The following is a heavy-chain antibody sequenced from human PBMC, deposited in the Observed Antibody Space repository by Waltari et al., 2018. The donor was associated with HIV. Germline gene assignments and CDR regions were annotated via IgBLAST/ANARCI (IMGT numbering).Heavy chain of an antibody. CDR2: ISSNGSTT. CDR1: GLPLSSYE. J-gene: IGHJ3*02. D-gene: IGHD4-17*01. Sequence: EVQLVQSGGGLGQPGGSLKPPCAASGLPLSSYEMNWVRQAPGKGLEWVSYISSNGSTTYYADSVKGRFTISKAKNSLYLQMNSLRAEDTAVYYCARDIQDDYGDAGAFDIWGQGTMITVSS. V-gene: IGHV3-48*03. CDR3: ARDIQDDYGDAGAFDI.